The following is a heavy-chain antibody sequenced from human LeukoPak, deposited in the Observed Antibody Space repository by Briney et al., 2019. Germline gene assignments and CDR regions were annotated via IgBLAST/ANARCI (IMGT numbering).Heavy chain of an antibody. D-gene: IGHD3-3*01. CDR1: GYTFTSYG. J-gene: IGHJ4*02. Sequence: ASVKVSCKASGYTFTSYGISWVRQAPGQGLEWMGWISAYNGNTNYAQKLQGRVTITTDESTSTAYMELSSLRSEDTAVYYCARAHWSGYYTYYFDYWGQGTLVTVSS. CDR2: ISAYNGNT. V-gene: IGHV1-18*01. CDR3: ARAHWSGYYTYYFDY.